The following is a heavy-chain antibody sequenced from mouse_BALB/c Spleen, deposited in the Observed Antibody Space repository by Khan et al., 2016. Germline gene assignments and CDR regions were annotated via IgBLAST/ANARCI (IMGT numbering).Heavy chain of an antibody. CDR1: GFDFSRYW. V-gene: IGHV4-1*02. CDR3: ARRVNYSWFAY. Sequence: EVKLLESGGGLVQPGGSLKFSCAASGFDFSRYWMSWVRQAPGKGLEWIGEINPDSSMINYTPSLKDKFLISRDNAKNTLYLQMSKVRSEDTALYYCARRVNYSWFAYWGQGTLVTVSA. J-gene: IGHJ3*01. CDR2: INPDSSMI. D-gene: IGHD2-1*01.